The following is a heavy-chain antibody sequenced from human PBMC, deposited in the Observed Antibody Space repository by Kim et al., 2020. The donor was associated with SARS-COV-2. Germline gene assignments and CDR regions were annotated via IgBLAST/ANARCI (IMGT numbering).Heavy chain of an antibody. D-gene: IGHD3-9*01. CDR3: AKQYFDCLYKGWVESYY. CDR2: ISYDGSNK. CDR1: GFTFSSYG. V-gene: IGHV3-30*18. Sequence: GGSLRLSCAASGFTFSSYGMHWVRQAPGKGLEWVAVISYDGSNKYYADSVKGRFTISRDNSKNTLYLQMNSLRAEDTAVYYCAKQYFDCLYKGWVESYY. J-gene: IGHJ6*01.